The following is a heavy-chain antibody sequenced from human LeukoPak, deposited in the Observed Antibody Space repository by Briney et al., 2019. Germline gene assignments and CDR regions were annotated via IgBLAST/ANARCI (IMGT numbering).Heavy chain of an antibody. J-gene: IGHJ4*02. D-gene: IGHD3-22*01. CDR1: GFSLSPTGGG. CDR2: IYWDDDK. Sequence: ESGPTLGKPSQTPALTCTFSGFSLSPTGGGVGWIRQPPGKALEWLALIYWDDDKRYSSSLKSRLTITKDTSKNQLVLTMTNVDPVDTATYYCAHWHSFDSSGYYSRFDYWGQGTLVTVSS. CDR3: AHWHSFDSSGYYSRFDY. V-gene: IGHV2-5*02.